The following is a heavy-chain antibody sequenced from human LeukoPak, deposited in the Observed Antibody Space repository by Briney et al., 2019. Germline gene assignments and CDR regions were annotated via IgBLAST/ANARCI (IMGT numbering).Heavy chain of an antibody. CDR1: GYTFTSYG. D-gene: IGHD6-19*01. CDR2: ISAYNGNT. V-gene: IGHV1-18*01. J-gene: IGHJ4*02. CDR3: AICWAVGGWYYFDY. Sequence: ASMKVSCKASGYTFTSYGISWVRQAPGQGLEWMGWISAYNGNTNYAQKLQGRVTMTTDTSTSTAYMELRSLRSDDTAVYYCAICWAVGGWYYFDYWGQGTLVTVSS.